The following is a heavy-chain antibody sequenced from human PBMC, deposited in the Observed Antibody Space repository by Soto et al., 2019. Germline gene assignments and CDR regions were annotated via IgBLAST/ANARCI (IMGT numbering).Heavy chain of an antibody. J-gene: IGHJ6*03. CDR1: GYTFTSYG. CDR3: ARPANYCSGGSCYVYYYYMDV. Sequence: ASVKVSCKASGYTFTSYGISWVRQAPGQGLEWMGWISAYNGNTNYAQKLQGRVTMTTDTSTSTAYMELRSLRSDDTAVYYCARPANYCSGGSCYVYYYYMDVWGKGTTVTVSS. CDR2: ISAYNGNT. V-gene: IGHV1-18*01. D-gene: IGHD2-15*01.